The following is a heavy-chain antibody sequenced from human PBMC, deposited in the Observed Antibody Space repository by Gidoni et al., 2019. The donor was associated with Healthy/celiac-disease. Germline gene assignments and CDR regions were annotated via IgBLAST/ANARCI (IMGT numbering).Heavy chain of an antibody. CDR2: IYYSGST. V-gene: IGHV4-61*01. CDR3: ARGYCSGGSCYPNWFDP. J-gene: IGHJ5*02. Sequence: QVQLQDSGPGLVTPSETLSLTCTASGRSVTRGSYYWSWIRQPPGKGLEWIGYIYYSGSTNYNPSLKSRVTISVDTSKNQFSLKLSSVTAADTAVYYCARGYCSGGSCYPNWFDPWGQGTLVTVSS. D-gene: IGHD2-15*01. CDR1: GRSVTRGSYY.